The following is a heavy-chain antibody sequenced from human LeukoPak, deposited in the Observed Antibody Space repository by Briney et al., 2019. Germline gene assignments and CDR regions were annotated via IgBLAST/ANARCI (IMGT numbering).Heavy chain of an antibody. J-gene: IGHJ4*02. CDR3: ARGAPRGYSYGYFDY. CDR1: GGSFSGYY. V-gene: IGHV4-34*01. D-gene: IGHD5-18*01. Sequence: SETLSLTCAVYGGSFSGYYWSWIRQPPGKGLEWIGEIYHSGSTNYNPSLKSRVTISVDKSKNQFSLKLSSVTAADTAVYYCARGAPRGYSYGYFDYWGQGTLVTVSS. CDR2: IYHSGST.